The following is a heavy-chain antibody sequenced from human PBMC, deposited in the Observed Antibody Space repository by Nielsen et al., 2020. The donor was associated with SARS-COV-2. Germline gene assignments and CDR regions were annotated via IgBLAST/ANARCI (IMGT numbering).Heavy chain of an antibody. CDR1: GFTFDDYA. CDR3: VKDMVRSSPEWELILGVAFDV. D-gene: IGHD1-26*01. V-gene: IGHV3-9*01. CDR2: ISGNSGTI. Sequence: SLKISCTASGFTFDDYAMHWVRQAPGKGLEWVSGISGNSGTIGYGDSVKGRFIISRDNAKNSLYLQMRSLRIEDTALYYCVKDMVRSSPEWELILGVAFDVWGQGTLVTVSS. J-gene: IGHJ3*01.